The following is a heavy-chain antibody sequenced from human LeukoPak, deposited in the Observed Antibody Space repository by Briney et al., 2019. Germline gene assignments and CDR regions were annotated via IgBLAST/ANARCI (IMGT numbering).Heavy chain of an antibody. J-gene: IGHJ6*03. D-gene: IGHD3-3*01. CDR3: ARGPLKRRGVVIMDYYYYMDV. Sequence: GASVKVSCKASGGTFSSYAISWVRQAPGQGLEWMGGIIPIFGTANYAQKFQGRVTITTDESTSTAYMELSSLRSEDTAVYYCARGPLKRRGVVIMDYYYYMDVWGKGTTVTVSS. CDR1: GGTFSSYA. V-gene: IGHV1-69*05. CDR2: IIPIFGTA.